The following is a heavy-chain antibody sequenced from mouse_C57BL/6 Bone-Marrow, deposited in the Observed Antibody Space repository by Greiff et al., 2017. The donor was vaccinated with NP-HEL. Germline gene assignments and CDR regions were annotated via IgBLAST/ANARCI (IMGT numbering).Heavy chain of an antibody. CDR2: ISYDGSN. J-gene: IGHJ2*01. CDR3: ARVELRYYFDY. CDR1: GYSITSGYY. D-gene: IGHD1-1*01. V-gene: IGHV3-6*01. Sequence: EVQVVESGPGLVQPSQSLSLTCSVTGYSITSGYYWNWIRQFPGNKLEWMGYISYDGSNNYNPSLKNRISITRDTSKNQFFLKLNSVTTEDTATYYCARVELRYYFDYWGQGTTLTVSS.